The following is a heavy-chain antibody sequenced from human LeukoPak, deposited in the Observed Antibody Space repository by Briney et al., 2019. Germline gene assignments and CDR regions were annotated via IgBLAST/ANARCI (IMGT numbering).Heavy chain of an antibody. V-gene: IGHV1-8*01. D-gene: IGHD4-17*01. CDR1: GYTFTSYD. J-gene: IGHJ4*02. Sequence: ASVKVSCKASGYTFTSYDINWVRQATGQGLEWMGWLNPNSGNTGYAQKFQGRVTMTRNTSINTAYMELSSLRSEDTAVYYCARVGGQSYGDYSSDYWGQGTLVTVSS. CDR3: ARVGGQSYGDYSSDY. CDR2: LNPNSGNT.